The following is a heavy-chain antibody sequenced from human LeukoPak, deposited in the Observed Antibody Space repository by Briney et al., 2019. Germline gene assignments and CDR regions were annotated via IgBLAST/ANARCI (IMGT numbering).Heavy chain of an antibody. CDR2: INPNSGGT. CDR3: ARTAYSSGWYVYYFDY. CDR1: GYTFIDYY. Sequence: ASVTVSFKASGYTFIDYYMHWVRQAPGQGLEWMGWINPNSGGTKFAQKFQGRVTMTRDTSISTAYMELSSLTSDDAAIYYCARTAYSSGWYVYYFDYWGQGTLVTVSS. J-gene: IGHJ4*02. D-gene: IGHD6-13*01. V-gene: IGHV1-2*02.